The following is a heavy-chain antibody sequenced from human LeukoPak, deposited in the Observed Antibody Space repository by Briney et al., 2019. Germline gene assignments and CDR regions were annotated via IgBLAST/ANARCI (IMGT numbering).Heavy chain of an antibody. CDR1: GYTFTNYY. V-gene: IGHV1-2*02. Sequence: ASVNVSCKASGYTFTNYYMHWVRQAPGQGLEWMGWINPNSGGTNYAQKFQGRVTMTRDTSISTAYMELSRLRSDDTAVYYCARDYDSSGSPHGWFDPWGQGTLVTVSS. CDR3: ARDYDSSGSPHGWFDP. D-gene: IGHD3-22*01. J-gene: IGHJ5*02. CDR2: INPNSGGT.